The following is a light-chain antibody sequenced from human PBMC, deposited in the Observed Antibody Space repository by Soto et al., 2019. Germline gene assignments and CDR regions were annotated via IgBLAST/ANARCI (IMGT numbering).Light chain of an antibody. V-gene: IGKV1-5*03. Sequence: DIQMTQSPSTLSASVGGRVTITCRASQSSSTYLAWYQQKPGKAPKLLIYKASSLESGVPSRFSGSGSGTEFTLTISSLQPDDFATYYFQQDNSSSCTFGLRTK. J-gene: IGKJ1*01. CDR1: QSSSTY. CDR2: KAS. CDR3: QQDNSSSCT.